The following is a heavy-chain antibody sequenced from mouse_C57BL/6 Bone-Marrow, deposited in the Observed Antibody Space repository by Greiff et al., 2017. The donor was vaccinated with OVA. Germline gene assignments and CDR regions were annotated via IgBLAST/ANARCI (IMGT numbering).Heavy chain of an antibody. CDR2: IYPGSGRT. CDR1: GYTFTSYW. Sequence: QVQLQQPGAELVKPGASVKMSCKASGYTFTSYWITWVNQRPGQGLEWIGDIYPGSGRTNYNEKFKSKATLTVDTSYSTAYMQRSSLTSEDSAVYYGARTGITTVEGDFAMDYWGQGTSVTVSS. CDR3: ARTGITTVEGDFAMDY. D-gene: IGHD1-1*01. V-gene: IGHV1-55*01. J-gene: IGHJ4*01.